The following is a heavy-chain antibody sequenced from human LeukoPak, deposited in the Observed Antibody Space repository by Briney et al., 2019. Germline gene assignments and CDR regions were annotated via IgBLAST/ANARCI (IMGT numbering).Heavy chain of an antibody. J-gene: IGHJ4*02. CDR2: IKQDGSEK. CDR3: ASVGGSTLTPFDY. D-gene: IGHD3-16*01. V-gene: IGHV3-7*01. CDR1: GFTFSSYW. Sequence: GGSLRLSCAASGFTFSSYWMSWVRQAPGKGLEWVANIKQDGSEKYYVDSVKGRFTISRDNAKNSLYLQMNSLRAEDTAVYYCASVGGSTLTPFDYWGQGTLVTVSS.